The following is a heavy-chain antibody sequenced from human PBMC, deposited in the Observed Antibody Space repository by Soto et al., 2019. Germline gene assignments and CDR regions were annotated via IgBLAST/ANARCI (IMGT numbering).Heavy chain of an antibody. Sequence: GGSLRLSCAASGFIFIEYYMGWIRQAARRGLEWVSYISKSGTYTNYADSVKGRFSISRDNSKNTLYLQMTSLSAEDTAMYYCARDGDVNTGFGKDYWGQGTLVPVSS. D-gene: IGHD3-16*01. CDR1: GFIFIEYY. CDR2: ISKSGTYT. J-gene: IGHJ4*02. CDR3: ARDGDVNTGFGKDY. V-gene: IGHV3-11*06.